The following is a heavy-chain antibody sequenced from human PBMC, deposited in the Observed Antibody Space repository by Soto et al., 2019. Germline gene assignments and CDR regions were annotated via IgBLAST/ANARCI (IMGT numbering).Heavy chain of an antibody. V-gene: IGHV3-23*03. CDR2: IYGGGNGP. Sequence: EVQVLESGGGLVQPGGSLRLSCAATGFTFSDFAISWVRQAPGKGLEWVSRIYGGGNGPHYADSVKGRVTISIENSKNTLYLQMNSLRAEDTAVYYCAKMEGMDPWAYSFDYWGQGTLVTVSS. CDR1: GFTFSDFA. CDR3: AKMEGMDPWAYSFDY. D-gene: IGHD2-2*03. J-gene: IGHJ4*02.